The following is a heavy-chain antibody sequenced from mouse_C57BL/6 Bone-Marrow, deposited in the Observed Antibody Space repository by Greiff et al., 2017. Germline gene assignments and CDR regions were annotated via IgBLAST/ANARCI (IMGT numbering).Heavy chain of an antibody. J-gene: IGHJ3*01. D-gene: IGHD2-3*01. CDR2: IRNKANNHAT. V-gene: IGHV6-6*01. Sequence: EVQLQESGGGLVQPGGSMKLSCAASGFTFSDAWMDWVRQSPEKGLEWVAEIRNKANNHATYYAESVKGRFTISRDDSKSSVYLQMHSLRAEDTGIYYCTPGGYCPFAYWGQGTLVTVSA. CDR3: TPGGYCPFAY. CDR1: GFTFSDAW.